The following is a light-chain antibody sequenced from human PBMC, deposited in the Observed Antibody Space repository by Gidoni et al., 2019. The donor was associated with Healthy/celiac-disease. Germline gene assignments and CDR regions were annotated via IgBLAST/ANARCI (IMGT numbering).Light chain of an antibody. V-gene: IGKV2-28*01. CDR1: QSPLHSNGYHY. CDR3: MQAIQTPLT. CDR2: LGS. Sequence: DIVMTQSPLSLPVTPADPASISGRASQSPLHSNGYHYLDWYLQKPGQSPQLLIYLGSNRASGVPYRFSGSGSGTDFTLKISRVEAEDVGVYYCMQAIQTPLTFXXXTKVEIK. J-gene: IGKJ1*01.